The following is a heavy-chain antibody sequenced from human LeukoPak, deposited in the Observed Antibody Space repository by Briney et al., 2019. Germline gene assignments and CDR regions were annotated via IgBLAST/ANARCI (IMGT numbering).Heavy chain of an antibody. Sequence: ASVKVSCKASGYTFTNYYIHWVRQAPGQGLEWMGVINPSIGSTVYAQNFQGRLTLSRDTSTSTVYVDLSSLRSEDTAVYYCARGGPADGTVNIFDYCGQGTLVTVSS. CDR3: ARGGPADGTVNIFDY. V-gene: IGHV1-46*01. J-gene: IGHJ4*02. CDR1: GYTFTNYY. D-gene: IGHD4-17*01. CDR2: INPSIGST.